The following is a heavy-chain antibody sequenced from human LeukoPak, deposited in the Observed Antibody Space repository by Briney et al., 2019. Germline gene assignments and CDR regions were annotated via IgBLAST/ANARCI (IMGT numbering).Heavy chain of an antibody. CDR3: ARFFVSGYGLDAFDI. D-gene: IGHD5-12*01. CDR2: INPNSGGT. CDR1: GYTFTGYY. Sequence: ASVKVSCKASGYTFTGYYMHWVRQAPGQGLEWMGWINPNSGGTNYAQKFQGRVTMTRDTSISTAYMELSRLRSDDTAVYYCARFFVSGYGLDAFDIWGQGTMVTVSS. V-gene: IGHV1-2*02. J-gene: IGHJ3*02.